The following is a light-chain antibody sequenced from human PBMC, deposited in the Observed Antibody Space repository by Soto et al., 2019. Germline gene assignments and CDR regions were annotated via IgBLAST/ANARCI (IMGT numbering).Light chain of an antibody. Sequence: QAVVTQPPSASGSPGQSVTISCTGTSSDVGGYNYVSWYQQHPGKAPKLMIYEVSKRPSGVPDRFSGSKSGNTASLTVSGLQVEDEADYYCSSYAGSNNLVFGGGTKVTVL. CDR2: EVS. V-gene: IGLV2-8*01. CDR1: SSDVGGYNY. CDR3: SSYAGSNNLV. J-gene: IGLJ2*01.